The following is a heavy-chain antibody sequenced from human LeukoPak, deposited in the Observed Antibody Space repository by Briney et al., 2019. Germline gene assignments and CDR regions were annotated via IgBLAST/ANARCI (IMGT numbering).Heavy chain of an antibody. CDR2: ISGSGDST. CDR1: GFTFSTYA. CDR3: AKLGLYCSGATCFSYYYYGMDV. J-gene: IGHJ6*02. D-gene: IGHD2-15*01. Sequence: GGSLRLSCAASGFTFSTYAMSWVRQAPGKGLEWVSTISGSGDSTFNADSVKGRFTISRDNSKNTLYLQMNSLRAEDTAIYYCAKLGLYCSGATCFSYYYYGMDVWGQGTTVTVSS. V-gene: IGHV3-23*01.